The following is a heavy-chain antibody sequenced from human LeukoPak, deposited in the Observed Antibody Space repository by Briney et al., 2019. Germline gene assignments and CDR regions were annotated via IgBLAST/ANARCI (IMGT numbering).Heavy chain of an antibody. CDR2: IYSGGST. V-gene: IGHV3-66*01. CDR1: GFTVSSNY. CDR3: AKEKSRVVAAAEFDY. D-gene: IGHD6-13*01. J-gene: IGHJ4*02. Sequence: GGSLRLSCAASGFTVSSNYMSWVRQAPGKGLEWVSIIYSGGSTYYADSVKGRFTISRDNSKNTLYLQMNSLRAEDTAVYYCAKEKSRVVAAAEFDYWGQGTLVTVSS.